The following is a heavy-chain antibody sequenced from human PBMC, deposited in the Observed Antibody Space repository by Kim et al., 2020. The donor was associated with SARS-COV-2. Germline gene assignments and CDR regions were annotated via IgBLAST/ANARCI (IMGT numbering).Heavy chain of an antibody. CDR2: T. D-gene: IGHD3-16*01. CDR3: ARWGEVWGMDV. V-gene: IGHV1-46*01. J-gene: IGHJ6*02. Sequence: TSYAQKFQGRVTMTRDTSTSTVYMELSSLRSEDTAVYYCARWGEVWGMDVWGQGTTVTVSS.